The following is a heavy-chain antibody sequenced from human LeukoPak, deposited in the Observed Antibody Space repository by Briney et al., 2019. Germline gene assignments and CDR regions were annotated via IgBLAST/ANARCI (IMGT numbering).Heavy chain of an antibody. V-gene: IGHV4-31*03. D-gene: IGHD3-10*01. CDR1: GGSISSGGYY. CDR3: ARTRGSSGSYFFFDY. J-gene: IGHJ4*02. CDR2: TYYSGST. Sequence: SQTLSLTCTVSGGSISSGGYYWSWIRQHPGKGLEWIGYTYYSGSTYYNPSLKSRVTISVDTSKNQFSLKLSSVTAADTAVYYCARTRGSSGSYFFFDYWGQGTLVTVSS.